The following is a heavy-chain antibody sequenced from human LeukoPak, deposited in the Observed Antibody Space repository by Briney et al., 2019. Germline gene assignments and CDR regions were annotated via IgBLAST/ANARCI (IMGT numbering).Heavy chain of an antibody. V-gene: IGHV3-23*01. J-gene: IGHJ4*02. CDR1: GFTFSSYA. CDR3: AKFGAYYYDSSGTFDY. D-gene: IGHD3-22*01. CDR2: ISGSGGST. Sequence: PGGSLRLSCAASGFTFSSYAMSWVRQAPGKGLEWVSAISGSGGSTYYADSVKGRFTISRDNSKNTLYLQMNSLRAEDTAVYYCAKFGAYYYDSSGTFDYWGQGTLVTVSS.